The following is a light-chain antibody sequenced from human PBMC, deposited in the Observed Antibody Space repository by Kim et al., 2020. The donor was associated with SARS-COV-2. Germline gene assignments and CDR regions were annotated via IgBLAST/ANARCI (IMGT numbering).Light chain of an antibody. J-gene: IGLJ1*01. CDR1: GEVGGDCD. V-gene: IGLV2-8*01. CDR3: SSYAGSNNYV. CDR2: EVS. Sequence: GEVGGDCDGAGYQEEAGRGPKVVSYEVSERPWGVPERWAGSKSGRTASLTVSGLQAEDEADYYGSSYAGSNNYVCGAGTKVTVL.